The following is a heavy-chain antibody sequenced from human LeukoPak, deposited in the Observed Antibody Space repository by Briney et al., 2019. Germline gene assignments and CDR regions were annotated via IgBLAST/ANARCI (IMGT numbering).Heavy chain of an antibody. V-gene: IGHV4-30-4*08. CDR1: GGSISSGDYY. CDR3: ARATGCSSTSCYRTNWFDP. CDR2: IYCSGST. D-gene: IGHD2-2*02. Sequence: SQTLSLTCTVSGGSISSGDYYWSWIRQPPGKGLEWIGYIYCSGSTYYNPSLKSRVTISVDTSKNQFSLRLSSVTAADTAVYYCARATGCSSTSCYRTNWFDPWGQGTLVTVSS. J-gene: IGHJ5*02.